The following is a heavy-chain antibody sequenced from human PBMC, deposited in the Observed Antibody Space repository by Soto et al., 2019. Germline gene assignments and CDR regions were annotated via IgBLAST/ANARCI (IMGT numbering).Heavy chain of an antibody. V-gene: IGHV3-74*01. J-gene: IGHJ4*02. CDR1: GFTFSGYR. CDR3: ARTNYHFDL. CDR2: INSDGSST. Sequence: GGSLRLSCAASGFTFSGYRMHWVRQAPGKGLVWVSRINSDGSSTDYADSVRGRFTISRDNAKNTLHLQMDSLRAEDTAVYYCARTNYHFDLWGQGTPVTVSS. D-gene: IGHD3-10*01.